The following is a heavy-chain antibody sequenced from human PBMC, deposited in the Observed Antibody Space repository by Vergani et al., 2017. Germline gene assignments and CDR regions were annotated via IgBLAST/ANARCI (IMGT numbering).Heavy chain of an antibody. CDR2: ISSNGGST. CDR3: ARDRSGYSPNFDY. Sequence: EVQLVESGGGLVQPGGSLRLSCSASGFTFSSYAMHWVRQAPGKGLEYVSAISSNGGSTYYADSVKGRFTISRDNSKNTLYLQMSSLRAEDTAVYYCARDRSGYSPNFDYWGQGTLVTVSS. CDR1: GFTFSSYA. J-gene: IGHJ4*02. D-gene: IGHD3-22*01. V-gene: IGHV3-64D*06.